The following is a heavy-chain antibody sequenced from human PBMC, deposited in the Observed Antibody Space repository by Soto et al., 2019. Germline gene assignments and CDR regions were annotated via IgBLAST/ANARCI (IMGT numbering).Heavy chain of an antibody. CDR2: VNPGGSHT. J-gene: IGHJ4*02. CDR1: GDTFTDYY. CDR3: ARGGHVVVVTAALDY. Sequence: QVQLMQSGAEVKKPGASVKVSCKASGDTFTDYYIHWVRQAPGQGLEWMGTVNPGGSHTTYAQHFLGRVTMTRDTSTSTLYMELTSLTSDDTAIYYCARGGHVVVVTAALDYWGQGTLVTVSS. V-gene: IGHV1-46*01. D-gene: IGHD2-21*02.